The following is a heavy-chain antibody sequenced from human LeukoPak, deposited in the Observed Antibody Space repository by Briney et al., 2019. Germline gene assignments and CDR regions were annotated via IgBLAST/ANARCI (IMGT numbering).Heavy chain of an antibody. CDR2: IYYSGST. CDR1: GGSISSSSYY. Sequence: SETLSLTCTVSGGSISSSSYYWGWIRQPPGKGLEWIGSIYYSGSTYYNPSLKSRVTISVDTSKNQFSLKLSSVTAADTAVYYCARVGGYRSSAFDIWGQGTMVTVSS. D-gene: IGHD3-16*02. J-gene: IGHJ3*02. CDR3: ARVGGYRSSAFDI. V-gene: IGHV4-39*07.